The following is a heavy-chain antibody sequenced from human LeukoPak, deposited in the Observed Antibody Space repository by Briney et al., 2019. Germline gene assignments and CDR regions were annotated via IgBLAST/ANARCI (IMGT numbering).Heavy chain of an antibody. CDR2: ISNSSNYI. CDR1: RLTFSSYI. V-gene: IGHV3-21*01. J-gene: IGHJ5*02. CDR3: AKYGVVVAALEGGVDNWLDG. Sequence: GVSLRLSCAASRLTFSSYIMNCARHAPGKALECVSSISNSSNYIYYADSVRRRFTIYRHNAKNSLYLQKKSVIAEDTAVYYCAKYGVVVAALEGGVDNWLDGWGQGTRVTVSS. D-gene: IGHD2-15*01.